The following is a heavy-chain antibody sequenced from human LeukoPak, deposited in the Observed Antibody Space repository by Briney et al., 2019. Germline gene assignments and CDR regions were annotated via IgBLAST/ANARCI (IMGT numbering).Heavy chain of an antibody. Sequence: ASVKVSCKASGYTFTDYYMHWVRQAPGQGPEWMGWINPNSGATKYAQKFQGRVTMTRDTSISTAYMELSTLRSDDTAVYYCARALAGASGLHLGYWGQGTLVTVSS. J-gene: IGHJ4*02. CDR1: GYTFTDYY. D-gene: IGHD3-10*01. CDR3: ARALAGASGLHLGY. CDR2: INPNSGAT. V-gene: IGHV1-2*02.